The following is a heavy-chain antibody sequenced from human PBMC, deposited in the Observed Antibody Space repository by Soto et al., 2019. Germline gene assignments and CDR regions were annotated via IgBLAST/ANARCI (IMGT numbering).Heavy chain of an antibody. CDR1: GFTFSNYA. J-gene: IGHJ6*03. CDR2: VNNGGSST. D-gene: IGHD2-15*01. Sequence: EVQLLESGGGLVQPGGSLRLSCAASGFTFSNYAMSWVRQAPGKGLEWVSSVNNGGSSTYYADSVKGRFTISRDNSQNAMYLQMNVLRAEDTAVYSCARYCSGGSLCYLGVWGKGTTVTVSS. V-gene: IGHV3-23*01. CDR3: ARYCSGGSLCYLGV.